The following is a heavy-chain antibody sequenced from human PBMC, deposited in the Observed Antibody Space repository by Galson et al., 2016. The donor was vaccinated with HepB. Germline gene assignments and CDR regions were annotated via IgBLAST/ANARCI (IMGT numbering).Heavy chain of an antibody. Sequence: SLRLSCAASGFTFTSHAMSWVRQAPGKWLEWVSAISGSGGNTYYADSEKGRFTIHRDNSKHTLYLQMNSLRAEDPAKYYCAKDSPLYYDYSWGSYRLGYDFDYWGQGSLVAVSS. V-gene: IGHV3-23*01. CDR3: AKDSPLYYDYSWGSYRLGYDFDY. CDR1: GFTFTSHA. D-gene: IGHD3-16*02. J-gene: IGHJ4*02. CDR2: ISGSGGNT.